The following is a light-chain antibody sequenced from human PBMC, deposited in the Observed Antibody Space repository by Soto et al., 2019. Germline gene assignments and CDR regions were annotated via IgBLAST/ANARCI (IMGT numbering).Light chain of an antibody. CDR3: QTWGSGIVV. CDR1: SGHSNYA. J-gene: IGLJ2*01. V-gene: IGLV4-69*01. Sequence: QLVLTQSPSAPASLGASVKLTYTLSSGHSNYAIAWHQQQSEKGPRYLMKLNSDGSHSKGDGIPDRFSGSSSGAERYLTISSLQSEDEADYYCQTWGSGIVVFGGGTKLTVL. CDR2: LNSDGSH.